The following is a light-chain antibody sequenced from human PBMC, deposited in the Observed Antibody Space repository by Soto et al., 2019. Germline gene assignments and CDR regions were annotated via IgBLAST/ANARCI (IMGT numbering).Light chain of an antibody. CDR3: QQSYSTPYT. CDR1: QSINSY. V-gene: IGKV1-39*01. Sequence: DIQMTQSPSSLSASVGDRVTITCRASQSINSYLNWYQQKPGKAPKLLIYAASSLQSGVSSRFSGSGSGTDFTLTISSLQPEDFATYYCQQSYSTPYTFGQGTNLEIK. J-gene: IGKJ2*01. CDR2: AAS.